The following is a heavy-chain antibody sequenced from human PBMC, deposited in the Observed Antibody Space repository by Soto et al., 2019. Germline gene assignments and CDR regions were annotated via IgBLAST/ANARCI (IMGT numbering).Heavy chain of an antibody. CDR3: ARLLPDHITGTTGYYYYYMDV. CDR1: GGSTSSYY. D-gene: IGHD1-7*01. J-gene: IGHJ6*03. CDR2: IYYSGST. Sequence: SETLSLTCTVSGGSTSSYYWSWIRQPPGKGLEWIGYIYYSGSTNYNPSLKSRVTISVDTSKNQFSLKLSSVTAADTAVYYCARLLPDHITGTTGYYYYYMDVWGKGTTVTVSS. V-gene: IGHV4-59*08.